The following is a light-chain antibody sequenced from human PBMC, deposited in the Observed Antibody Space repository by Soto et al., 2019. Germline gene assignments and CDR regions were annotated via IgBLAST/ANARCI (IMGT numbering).Light chain of an antibody. Sequence: DIVLTQSPGTLSLSPGERATLSCRASQIISSTYLGWYQQKPGQAPRLLIYGASSRATGITDRFSGSGSGTDFTLTISRLEPEEFAVYYCQHYGTSLYTFGQGTKLEIK. CDR3: QHYGTSLYT. V-gene: IGKV3-20*01. CDR2: GAS. CDR1: QIISSTY. J-gene: IGKJ2*01.